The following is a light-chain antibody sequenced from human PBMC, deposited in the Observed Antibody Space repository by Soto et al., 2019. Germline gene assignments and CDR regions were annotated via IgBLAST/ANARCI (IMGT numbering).Light chain of an antibody. V-gene: IGLV2-14*01. Sequence: QSVLTQPAYVSGSPGQSITISCTGASSDVGRYNYVSWYQLHPGKAPKLIIYEVSNRPSGVSNRFSGSKSGNTASLTISGLRAEDEADYYCNSYTSSTAYVFGTGTKVTVL. CDR1: SSDVGRYNY. J-gene: IGLJ1*01. CDR3: NSYTSSTAYV. CDR2: EVS.